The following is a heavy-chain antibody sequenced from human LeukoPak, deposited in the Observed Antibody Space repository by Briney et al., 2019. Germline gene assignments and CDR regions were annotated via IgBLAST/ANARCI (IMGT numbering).Heavy chain of an antibody. D-gene: IGHD2-2*01. Sequence: SVKVSRKTSGGIFNNYTFSWVRQAPGQRLEWVGGIIPIFGTTNFAQKFQGRVTITADGSTSTVYMELSSLTFEDTAVYYCARVPPVPAANPAQWLDPWGQGTLVTVSS. CDR2: IIPIFGTT. CDR1: GGIFNNYT. CDR3: ARVPPVPAANPAQWLDP. J-gene: IGHJ5*02. V-gene: IGHV1-69*13.